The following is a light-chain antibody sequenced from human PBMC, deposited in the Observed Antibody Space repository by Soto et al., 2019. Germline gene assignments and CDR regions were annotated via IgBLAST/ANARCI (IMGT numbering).Light chain of an antibody. CDR1: QTVRSSS. V-gene: IGKV3-20*01. Sequence: DIVLTQSPGTLSLSPGERATLSCRASQTVRSSSLAWYQQKPGQAPRLLIFGASTRAAGFPDRFSGSGSGTDFTLTISRLEPEDFAVYYCQQYGSSPRTFGQRTMV. J-gene: IGKJ1*01. CDR3: QQYGSSPRT. CDR2: GAS.